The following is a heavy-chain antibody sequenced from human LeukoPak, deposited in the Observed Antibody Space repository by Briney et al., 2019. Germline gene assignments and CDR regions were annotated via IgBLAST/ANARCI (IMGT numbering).Heavy chain of an antibody. CDR3: ARGPTGPDSDFEKDIVVVPAATFDY. CDR2: INHSGST. V-gene: IGHV4-39*07. J-gene: IGHJ4*02. CDR1: GGSISSGGYY. D-gene: IGHD2-2*01. Sequence: PSETLSLTCTVSGGSISSGGYYWSWIRQPPGKGLEWIGEINHSGSTNYNPSLKSRVTISVDTSKNQFSLKLSSVTAADTAVYYCARGPTGPDSDFEKDIVVVPAATFDYWGQGTLVTVSS.